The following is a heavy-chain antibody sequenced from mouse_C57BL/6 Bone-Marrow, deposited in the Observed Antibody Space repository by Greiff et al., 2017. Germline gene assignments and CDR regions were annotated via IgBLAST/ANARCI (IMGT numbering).Heavy chain of an antibody. V-gene: IGHV5-9*01. CDR2: ISGGGGNT. CDR1: GFTFSSYT. CDR3: ARHQLGRGGTCYFDY. D-gene: IGHD4-1*02. Sequence: EVKLMESGGGLVKPGGSLKLSCAASGFTFSSYTMSWVRQTPETRLEWVATISGGGGNTYYPDSVKGRFTISRDNAKNTLYLQMSSLRSEDTALYYCARHQLGRGGTCYFDYWGQGTTLTVSS. J-gene: IGHJ2*01.